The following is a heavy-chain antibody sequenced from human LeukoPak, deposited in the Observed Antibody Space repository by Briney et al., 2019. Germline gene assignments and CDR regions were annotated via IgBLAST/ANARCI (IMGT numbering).Heavy chain of an antibody. J-gene: IGHJ4*02. CDR2: INHSGST. CDR1: GGSFSGYY. D-gene: IGHD3-3*01. V-gene: IGHV4-34*01. CDR3: ARVSGHENDY. Sequence: SETLSLTCAVYGGSFSGYYWSWIRQPPGKGLEWIGEINHSGSTNYNPSLKSRVTISVDTSKNQFSLKLSSATAADTAVYYCARVSGHENDYWGQGTLVTVSS.